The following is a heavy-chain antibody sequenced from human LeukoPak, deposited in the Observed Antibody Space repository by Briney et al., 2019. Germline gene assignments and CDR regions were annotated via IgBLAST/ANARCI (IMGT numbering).Heavy chain of an antibody. CDR1: GFTFSSYA. D-gene: IGHD3-10*01. CDR3: AKQRHNYYYGSGSYYDY. CDR2: ISGSGGST. Sequence: GGSLRLSCAASGFTFSSYAMSWVRQAPGKGLEWVSAISGSGGSTYYADSVKGRFTISRDNSKNTLYLQMNSLRAKDTAVYYCAKQRHNYYYGSGSYYDYWGQGTLVTVSS. V-gene: IGHV3-23*01. J-gene: IGHJ4*02.